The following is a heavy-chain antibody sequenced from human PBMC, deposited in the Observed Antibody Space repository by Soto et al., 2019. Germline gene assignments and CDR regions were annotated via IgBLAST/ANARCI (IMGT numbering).Heavy chain of an antibody. V-gene: IGHV4-30-4*01. CDR1: GGSISSGDYY. J-gene: IGHJ5*02. CDR2: IYYSGST. CDR3: ARDSGVDKAFDP. D-gene: IGHD2-15*01. Sequence: QVQLQESRPGLVKPSQTLSLTCTVSGGSISSGDYYWSWIRQPPGKGLEWIGYIYYSGSTNYNPSLKSRVTMSVDTSKNQFSLKLSSVTAADTAVYYCARDSGVDKAFDPWGQGTLVTVSS.